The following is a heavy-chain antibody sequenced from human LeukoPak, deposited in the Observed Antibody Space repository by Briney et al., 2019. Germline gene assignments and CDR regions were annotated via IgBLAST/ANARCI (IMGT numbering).Heavy chain of an antibody. CDR1: GFTFSSYG. Sequence: GRSLRLSCAASGFTFSSYGMHWVRQAPGKGLEWVAVISYDGSNKYYADSVEGRFTISRDNSKNTLCLQMNSLRAEDTAVYYCAKDGASSSFDYWGQGTLVTVSS. V-gene: IGHV3-30*18. CDR3: AKDGASSSFDY. D-gene: IGHD6-13*01. CDR2: ISYDGSNK. J-gene: IGHJ4*02.